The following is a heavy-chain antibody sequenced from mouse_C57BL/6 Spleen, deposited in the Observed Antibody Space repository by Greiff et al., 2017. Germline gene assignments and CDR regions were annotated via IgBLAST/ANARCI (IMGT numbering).Heavy chain of an antibody. CDR1: GYTFTEYT. CDR3: ARHEDYDGYYGY. Sequence: VKLVESGAELVKPGASVKLSCKASGYTFTEYTIHWVKQRSGQGLEWIGWFYPGSGSIKYNEKFKDKATLTADKSSSTVYMELSRLTSEDSAVYFCARHEDYDGYYGYWGQGTTLTVSS. V-gene: IGHV1-62-2*01. D-gene: IGHD2-3*01. CDR2: FYPGSGSI. J-gene: IGHJ2*01.